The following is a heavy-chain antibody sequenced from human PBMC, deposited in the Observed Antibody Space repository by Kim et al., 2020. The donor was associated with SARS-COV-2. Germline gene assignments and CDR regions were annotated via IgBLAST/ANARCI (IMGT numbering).Heavy chain of an antibody. CDR3: ARSGNGYNDFGI. V-gene: IGHV3-11*01. D-gene: IGHD5-12*01. CDR1: GLSFSDSY. J-gene: IGHJ4*02. Sequence: GGSLRLSCAASGLSFSDSYMNWVRQAQGKGLEWLSFISTRGESIFYADSVEGRFTISRDNAKNSLYLQMNYLRDEDTAVYYCARSGNGYNDFGIWGQG. CDR2: ISTRGESI.